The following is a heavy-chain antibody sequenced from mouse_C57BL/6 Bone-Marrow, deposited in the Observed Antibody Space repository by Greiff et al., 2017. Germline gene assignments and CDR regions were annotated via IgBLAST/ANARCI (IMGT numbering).Heavy chain of an antibody. V-gene: IGHV1-76*01. Sequence: QVQLQQSGAELVRPGASVKLSCKASGYTFTDYYINWVKQRPGQGLEWIARIYPGSGNTYYNEQFKGKATLTADTSSSTSYLQLSSLTSEASDIYVCARTSSAWFAYWGQGTLVTVSA. D-gene: IGHD3-1*01. CDR1: GYTFTDYY. J-gene: IGHJ3*01. CDR2: IYPGSGNT. CDR3: ARTSSAWFAY.